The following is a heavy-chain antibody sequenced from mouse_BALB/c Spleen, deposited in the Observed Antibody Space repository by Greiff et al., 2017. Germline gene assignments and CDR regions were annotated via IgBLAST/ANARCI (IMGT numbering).Heavy chain of an antibody. CDR2: ISDGGSYT. CDR1: GFTFSDYY. J-gene: IGHJ2*01. V-gene: IGHV5-4*02. CDR3: ARDRGYYGSFDY. D-gene: IGHD1-1*01. Sequence: EVQLVESGGGLVKPGGSLKLSCAASGFTFSDYYMYWVRQTPEKRLEWVATISDGGSYTYYPDSVKGRFTISRDNAKNNLYLQMSSLKSEDTAMYYCARDRGYYGSFDYWGQGTTLTVSS.